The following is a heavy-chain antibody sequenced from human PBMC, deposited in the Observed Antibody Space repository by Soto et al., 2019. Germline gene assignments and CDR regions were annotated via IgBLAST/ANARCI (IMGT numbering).Heavy chain of an antibody. V-gene: IGHV3-23*01. CDR1: GFTFSSYA. Sequence: PWWSLRLSCAASGFTFSSYAMSWFRQAPGKGLEWVSAISGSGGSTYYADSVKGRFTISRDNSKNTLYLQMNSLRAEDTAVYYCAKTRVARAGADAFDIWGQGTMVTV. D-gene: IGHD3-3*01. CDR2: ISGSGGST. CDR3: AKTRVARAGADAFDI. J-gene: IGHJ3*02.